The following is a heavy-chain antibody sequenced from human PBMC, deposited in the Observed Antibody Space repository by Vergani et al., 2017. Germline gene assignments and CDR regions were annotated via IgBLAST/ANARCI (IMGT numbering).Heavy chain of an antibody. CDR3: ARDLRGSYYYDYMDV. CDR2: ISWNSGSI. J-gene: IGHJ6*03. Sequence: EVQLVESGGGLVQPGRSLRLSCAASGFTFDDYAMHWVRQAPGKGLKWVSGISWNSGSIGYADSVKGRFTISRDNAKNSLYLQMNSLRAEDTAVYYCARDLRGSYYYDYMDVWGKGTTVTVSS. CDR1: GFTFDDYA. D-gene: IGHD3-16*01. V-gene: IGHV3-9*01.